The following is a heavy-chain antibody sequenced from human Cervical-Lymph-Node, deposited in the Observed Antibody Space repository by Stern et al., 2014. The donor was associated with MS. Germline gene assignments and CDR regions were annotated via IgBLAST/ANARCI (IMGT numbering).Heavy chain of an antibody. CDR2: INPSGGST. J-gene: IGHJ4*02. V-gene: IGHV1-46*01. CDR3: ATYSSNWSPPWY. CDR1: GDTFTSYY. Sequence: QVQLVQSGAEVKKPGASVKVSCKASGDTFTSYYMHWVRQAPGQGIEWLGIINPSGGSTHYAQKVHGRVTMTRDTSTSTVFMELSSLRSEDTAVYFCATYSSNWSPPWYWGQGTLVTVSS. D-gene: IGHD6-13*01.